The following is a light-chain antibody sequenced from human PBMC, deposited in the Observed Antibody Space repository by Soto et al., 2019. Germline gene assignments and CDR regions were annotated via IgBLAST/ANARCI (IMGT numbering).Light chain of an antibody. CDR2: DVT. V-gene: IGLV2-11*01. J-gene: IGLJ1*01. CDR1: SSDVGRYDY. Sequence: QSVLTQPRSVSASPGQSVTISCTRTSSDVGRYDYVSWYQQHPGKDPKLIVYDVTERPSGVPDRFSGSKSGNTASLTISGLQAEDEADYSCCSFAGSCSYVFGTGTKVTVL. CDR3: CSFAGSCSYV.